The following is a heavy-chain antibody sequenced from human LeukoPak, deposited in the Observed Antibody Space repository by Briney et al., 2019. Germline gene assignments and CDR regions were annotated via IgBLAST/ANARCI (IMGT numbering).Heavy chain of an antibody. J-gene: IGHJ4*02. CDR1: GGTFSIYA. CDR2: IIPIFGTA. V-gene: IGHV1-69*01. CDR3: ASGGLITYGSELDY. Sequence: ASVKVSCKASGGTFSIYAISWVRQAPGQGLEWMGGIIPIFGTANYAQKFQGRVTITADESTSTAYMELSSLRSEDTAVYYCASGGLITYGSELDYWGQGTLVTVSS. D-gene: IGHD3-10*01.